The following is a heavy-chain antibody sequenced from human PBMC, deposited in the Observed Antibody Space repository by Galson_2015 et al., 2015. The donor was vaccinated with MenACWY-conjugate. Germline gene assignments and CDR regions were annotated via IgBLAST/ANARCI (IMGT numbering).Heavy chain of an antibody. CDR2: ISSNNRDT. Sequence: SLRLSCAASGFTFYTYTMSWVRQTPGKGLEWVSYISSNNRDTNYAESVRGRFTISRDNAKNLLYLQMNSLRAEDTAVYYCARGGVTILGVVLYGMDVWGQGTTVTVSS. CDR1: GFTFYTYT. J-gene: IGHJ6*02. CDR3: ARGGVTILGVVLYGMDV. D-gene: IGHD3-3*01. V-gene: IGHV3-11*06.